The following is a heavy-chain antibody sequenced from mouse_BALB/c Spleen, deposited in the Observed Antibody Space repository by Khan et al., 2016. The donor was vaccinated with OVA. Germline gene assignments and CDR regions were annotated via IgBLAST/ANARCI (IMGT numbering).Heavy chain of an antibody. V-gene: IGHV2-6-5*01. J-gene: IGHJ4*01. CDR1: GFSLTDYG. CDR3: AKGGWSYYFALDY. D-gene: IGHD2-3*01. Sequence: VELVESGPGLVAPSQSLSITCTVSGFSLTDYGVSWIRQPPGKGLEWLGVIWGGGNTYYNSALKSRLSISKDNSKSQVFLKMNSLQTDDTAMYYCAKGGWSYYFALDYWGQGTSVNVSS. CDR2: IWGGGNT.